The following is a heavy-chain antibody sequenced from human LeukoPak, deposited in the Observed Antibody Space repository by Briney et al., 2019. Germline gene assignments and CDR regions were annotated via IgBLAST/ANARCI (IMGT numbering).Heavy chain of an antibody. D-gene: IGHD6-19*01. CDR1: GCTFSSYW. CDR3: ARDRGQWLAKYWYFDL. V-gene: IGHV3-7*01. Sequence: PGGSLRLSCAASGCTFSSYWMSWVRQAPGKGLEWVANIKQDGSEKYYVDSVKGRFTISRDNAKNSLYLQMNSLRAEDTAVYYCARDRGQWLAKYWYFDLWGRGTLVTVSS. CDR2: IKQDGSEK. J-gene: IGHJ2*01.